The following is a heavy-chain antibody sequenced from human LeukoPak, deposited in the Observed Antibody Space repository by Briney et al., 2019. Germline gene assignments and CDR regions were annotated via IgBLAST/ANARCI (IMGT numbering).Heavy chain of an antibody. CDR3: ARIVPYSGSHWGLDY. D-gene: IGHD1-26*01. CDR2: IYNDGSA. V-gene: IGHV3-66*01. Sequence: GGSLRLSCAASGFSVSDNYMSWVRQAPGKRPEWVSLIYNDGSAAYADSVKGRFTISKDNSRNTLYLQMNSLRAEDTAVYYCARIVPYSGSHWGLDYWGQGTLVTVSS. J-gene: IGHJ4*02. CDR1: GFSVSDNY.